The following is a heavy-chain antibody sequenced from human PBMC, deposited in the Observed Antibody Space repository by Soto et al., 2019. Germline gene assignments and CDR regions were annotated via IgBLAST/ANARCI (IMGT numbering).Heavy chain of an antibody. J-gene: IGHJ5*02. CDR3: TRERFDP. CDR2: VKGDGSST. CDR1: GFTFTDYW. Sequence: EVPLVESGGGLVQPGGSLRLSCAASGFTFTDYWMHWVRQAPGKGLVWVARVKGDGSSTSYADSVKGRFTISRDNAKNTMYLQMNSLRAEDTAVYYCTRERFDPWGQGALVIVSS. V-gene: IGHV3-74*01.